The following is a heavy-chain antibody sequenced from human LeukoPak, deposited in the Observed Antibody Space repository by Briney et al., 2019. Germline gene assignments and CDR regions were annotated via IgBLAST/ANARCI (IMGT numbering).Heavy chain of an antibody. CDR2: IYHSGST. V-gene: IGHV4-59*01. Sequence: SETLSLTCTVSGGSIRSYYWSWIRQPPGKGLEWIGYIYHSGSTNYNPSLKSRVTMSVDTSKNQFSLNLRSVTPEDTAVYYCARNLIPEQLVLNFWGQGTLVTVSS. CDR3: ARNLIPEQLVLNF. J-gene: IGHJ4*02. CDR1: GGSIRSYY. D-gene: IGHD6-13*01.